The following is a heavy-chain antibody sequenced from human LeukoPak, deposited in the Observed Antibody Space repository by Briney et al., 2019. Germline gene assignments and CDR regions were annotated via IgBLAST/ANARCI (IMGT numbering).Heavy chain of an antibody. CDR1: GFTFSSYS. CDR2: ISYDGSNK. D-gene: IGHD3-10*01. Sequence: GGSLRLSCVASGFTFSSYSMHWARQSPGKGLEWVTVISYDGSNKYYADSVKGRFTISRDNSKNTLYLQMNSLRAEDRAVYYCVRDQSSVSGSYYHFDYWGQGTLVTVSS. J-gene: IGHJ4*02. CDR3: VRDQSSVSGSYYHFDY. V-gene: IGHV3-30*04.